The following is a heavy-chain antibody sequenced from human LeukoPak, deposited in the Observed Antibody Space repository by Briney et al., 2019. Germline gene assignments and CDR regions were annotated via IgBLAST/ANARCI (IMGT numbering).Heavy chain of an antibody. CDR1: GGSISSSGYY. Sequence: SETLSLTCTVSGGSISSSGYYWGWIRQPPGKGLEWIGSIYHAGSAYYNASLKSRVTISVDTTKNQFSLKLSSVTAADTATYYCLRDLDFWGQGILVTVSS. J-gene: IGHJ4*02. CDR2: IYHAGSA. V-gene: IGHV4-39*07. CDR3: LRDLDF.